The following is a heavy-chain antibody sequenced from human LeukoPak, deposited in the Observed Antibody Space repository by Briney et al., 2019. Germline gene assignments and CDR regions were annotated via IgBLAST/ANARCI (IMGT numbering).Heavy chain of an antibody. V-gene: IGHV4-61*02. J-gene: IGHJ5*02. CDR3: ARDAGCYRDSSGYSS. CDR1: GASISSGSYY. D-gene: IGHD3-22*01. CDR2: IYTSGRS. Sequence: SETLSLTCTVSGASISSGSYYWSWLRQPAGKGLEWIGRIYTSGRSNYNPSLKSRVTIAVDTSKNQFSLKLSSVTAADTAVYYCARDAGCYRDSSGYSSWGQGTLVTVSS.